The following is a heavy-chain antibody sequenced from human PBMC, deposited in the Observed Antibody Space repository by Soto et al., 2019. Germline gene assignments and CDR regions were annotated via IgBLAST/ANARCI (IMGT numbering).Heavy chain of an antibody. CDR2: INYRGST. D-gene: IGHD3-3*01. V-gene: IGHV4-34*01. Sequence: SETLSLTCGVYVASFSGYYWSWIRQPPGKGLEWIGEINYRGSTSYNPSLKGRVAMSVDTSKNQFSLKLNSVTAADTAIYYCASDLRSLYGMDVWGHGTTVTVSS. CDR1: VASFSGYY. J-gene: IGHJ6*02. CDR3: ASDLRSLYGMDV.